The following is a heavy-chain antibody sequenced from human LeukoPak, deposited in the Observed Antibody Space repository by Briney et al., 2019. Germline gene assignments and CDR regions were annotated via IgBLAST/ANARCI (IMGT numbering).Heavy chain of an antibody. CDR3: ARGRSFGVVIGYYYYMDV. D-gene: IGHD3-3*01. CDR1: GYTFTGYY. V-gene: IGHV1-8*03. Sequence: ASVKVSCKASGYTFTGYYMHWVRQATGQGLEWMGWMNPNSGNTGYAQKFQGRVTITRNTSISTAYMELSSLRSEDTAVYYCARGRSFGVVIGYYYYMDVWGKGTTVTVSS. J-gene: IGHJ6*03. CDR2: MNPNSGNT.